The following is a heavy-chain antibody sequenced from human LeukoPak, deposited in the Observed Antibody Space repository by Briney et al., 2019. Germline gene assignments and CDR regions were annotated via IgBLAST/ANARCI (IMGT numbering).Heavy chain of an antibody. V-gene: IGHV4-59*01. CDR2: IYYSGST. J-gene: IGHJ4*02. Sequence: PSETLSLTCTVSGGSISSYYWSWIRQPPGKGLEWIGYIYYSGSTNYNPSLKSRVTISVDTSKNQFPLKLSSVTAADTAVYYCARLNYGDYVLDYWGQETLVTVSS. D-gene: IGHD4-17*01. CDR1: GGSISSYY. CDR3: ARLNYGDYVLDY.